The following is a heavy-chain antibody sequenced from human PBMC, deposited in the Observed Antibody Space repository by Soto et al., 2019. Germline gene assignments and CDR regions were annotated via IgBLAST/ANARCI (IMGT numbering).Heavy chain of an antibody. J-gene: IGHJ4*02. CDR3: ARSPRSSPYFDF. Sequence: GDSLKISCQCSGYTFSNFWIGWVRQLPGQGLEWMGIIYPGDHETRYSPSFLGKVTISAETSINTAYLQWSSLEASDSAFYFCARSPRSSPYFDFWGQGALVTVSS. D-gene: IGHD6-13*01. CDR1: GYTFSNFW. V-gene: IGHV5-51*01. CDR2: IYPGDHET.